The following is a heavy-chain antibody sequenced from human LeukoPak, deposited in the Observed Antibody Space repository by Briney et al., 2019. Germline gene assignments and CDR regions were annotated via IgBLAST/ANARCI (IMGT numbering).Heavy chain of an antibody. J-gene: IGHJ6*02. D-gene: IGHD4-23*01. Sequence: GASVKVSCKASGYTFTGYYMHWVRQAPGQGLEWMGWINPNSGGTNYAQKFQGRVTITADESTSTAYMELSSLRSEDTAVYYCARDPYGGKVDGYYYYYYGMDVWGQGTTVTVSS. CDR3: ARDPYGGKVDGYYYYYYGMDV. V-gene: IGHV1-2*02. CDR2: INPNSGGT. CDR1: GYTFTGYY.